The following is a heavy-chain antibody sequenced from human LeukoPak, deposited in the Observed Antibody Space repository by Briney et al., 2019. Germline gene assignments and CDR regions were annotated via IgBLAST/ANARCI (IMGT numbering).Heavy chain of an antibody. J-gene: IGHJ6*02. CDR3: AKGNYGDYGMDV. V-gene: IGHV3-23*01. D-gene: IGHD4-17*01. CDR2: ITGSAGST. Sequence: PGGSLRRSCAASGFTFSSYAMSWVRQAPGKGLEWVSLITGSAGSTDYADSVKGRFTISRDNSKNTLYLQMNSLRAEDTAIYYCAKGNYGDYGMDVWGQGTTATVSS. CDR1: GFTFSSYA.